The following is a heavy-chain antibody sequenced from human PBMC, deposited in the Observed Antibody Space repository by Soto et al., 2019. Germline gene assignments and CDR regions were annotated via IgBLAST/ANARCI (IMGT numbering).Heavy chain of an antibody. J-gene: IGHJ4*02. D-gene: IGHD6-13*01. CDR1: GYTFTSYG. CDR2: INPSGGST. V-gene: IGHV1-46*01. Sequence: ASVKVSCKASGYTFTSYGISWVRQAPGQGLEWMGIINPSGGSTSYAQKFQGRVTMTRDTSTSTVYMELSSLRSEDTAVYYCARVSSWSCFDYRGQGTLVTVSS. CDR3: ARVSSWSCFDY.